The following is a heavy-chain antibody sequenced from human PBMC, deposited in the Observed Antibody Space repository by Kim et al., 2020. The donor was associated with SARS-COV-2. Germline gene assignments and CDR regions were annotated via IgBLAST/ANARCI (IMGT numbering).Heavy chain of an antibody. V-gene: IGHV3-21*01. CDR2: ISSSSSYI. CDR1: GFTFSSYS. Sequence: GGSLRLSCAASGFTFSSYSMNWVRQAPGKGLEWVSSISSSSSYIYYADSVKGRFTISRDNAKNSLYLQMNSLRAEDTAVYYCARDDGFLVGATDYWGQGTLVTVSS. D-gene: IGHD1-26*01. J-gene: IGHJ4*02. CDR3: ARDDGFLVGATDY.